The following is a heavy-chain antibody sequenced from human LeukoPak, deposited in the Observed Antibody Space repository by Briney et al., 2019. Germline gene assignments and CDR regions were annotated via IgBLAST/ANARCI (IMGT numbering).Heavy chain of an antibody. D-gene: IGHD3-3*01. CDR3: ARAGKTIFGVVTQYYFDY. J-gene: IGHJ4*02. CDR1: GGTFSSYA. V-gene: IGHV1-69*05. Sequence: SVKVSCKVSGGTFSSYAISCVRQAPGQRLEWMGGIIPIFGTANYAQKFQGRVTITTDESTSTAYMELSSLRPEDTAVYYCARAGKTIFGVVTQYYFDYWGQGTLVTVSS. CDR2: IIPIFGTA.